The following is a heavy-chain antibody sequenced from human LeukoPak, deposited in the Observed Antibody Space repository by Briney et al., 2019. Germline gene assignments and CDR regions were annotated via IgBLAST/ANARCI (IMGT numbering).Heavy chain of an antibody. J-gene: IGHJ3*02. Sequence: GGSRRLSCAASGFTFSRFWMNWVPQAPGRGLEWVANIDQSGGRNNYVDSVKGRFTISRDNAKNSLFLEMSSLRADDTAVYFCARDVEGGTFDIWGQGTTVTVSS. V-gene: IGHV3-7*05. D-gene: IGHD3-16*01. CDR2: IDQSGGRN. CDR1: GFTFSRFW. CDR3: ARDVEGGTFDI.